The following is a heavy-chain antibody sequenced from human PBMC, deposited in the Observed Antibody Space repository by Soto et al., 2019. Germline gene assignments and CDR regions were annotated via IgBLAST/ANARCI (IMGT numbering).Heavy chain of an antibody. CDR1: GFTCINAW. CDR3: PTGPFAY. J-gene: IGHJ4*01. CDR2: IRSKADGGTT. V-gene: IGHV3-15*07. Sequence: GGSLRLSCTASGFTCINAWMNLVRQAPGKGLEGVGQIRSKADGGTTEYSAPVKGRFSVFRNDSENTVFLQMDNLNTEDTAIYYCPTGPFAYWGQGTLVTVSS.